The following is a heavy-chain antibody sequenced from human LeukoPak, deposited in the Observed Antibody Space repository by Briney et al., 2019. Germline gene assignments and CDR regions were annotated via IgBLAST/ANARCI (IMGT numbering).Heavy chain of an antibody. Sequence: GGSLRLSCAASGFTVSSNYMSWVRQAPGKGLEWVSVIYSGGSTYYADSVKGRFTISRDNSKNTLYLQMNSLRAEDTAVYYCARGWGGDSSGYYSPDNYFDYWGQGTLVTVSS. CDR3: ARGWGGDSSGYYSPDNYFDY. D-gene: IGHD3-22*01. CDR2: IYSGGST. CDR1: GFTVSSNY. J-gene: IGHJ4*02. V-gene: IGHV3-53*01.